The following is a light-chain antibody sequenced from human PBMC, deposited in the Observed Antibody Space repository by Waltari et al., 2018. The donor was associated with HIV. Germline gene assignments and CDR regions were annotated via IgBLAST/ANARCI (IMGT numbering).Light chain of an antibody. Sequence: DIQMTQSPSSLSASVGDRVTITCRASQSISSYLNWYQQKPGKAPKLLIYAASSLQSGVPSRFSCSGSGTDFTLTISSLQREDFATYYCQQSYSTPWTFGQGTKVEIK. J-gene: IGKJ1*01. CDR3: QQSYSTPWT. CDR2: AAS. V-gene: IGKV1-39*01. CDR1: QSISSY.